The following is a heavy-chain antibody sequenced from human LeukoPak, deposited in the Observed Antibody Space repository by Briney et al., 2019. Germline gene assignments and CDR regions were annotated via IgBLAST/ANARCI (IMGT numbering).Heavy chain of an antibody. V-gene: IGHV3-30*02. J-gene: IGHJ4*02. CDR2: IRNDGSDE. CDR3: AKASPHYYGSGASKFFFDY. D-gene: IGHD3-10*01. CDR1: GFTFSSYA. Sequence: PGRSLRLSCAASGFTFSSYAMHWVRQASGKGLEWVAFIRNDGSDEYYTDSVKGRFTISRDNSKNTLYLQMNSLKAEDTAVYYCAKASPHYYGSGASKFFFDYWGQGTLVTVSS.